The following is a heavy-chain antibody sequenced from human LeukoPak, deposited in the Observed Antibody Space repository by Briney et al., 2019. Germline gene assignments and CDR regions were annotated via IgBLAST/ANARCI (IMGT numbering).Heavy chain of an antibody. CDR3: VRFGVVVTAPLDY. Sequence: KPSETLSLTCAVYGGSFSGYYWSWIRQPPGKGLEWVAYIGSTGSTIFYADAAEGRFTISRDNAKSSLYLQMDTLRAEDTAVYYCVRFGVVVTAPLDYWGQGTLVTVSS. CDR1: GGSFSGYY. J-gene: IGHJ4*02. D-gene: IGHD2-21*02. V-gene: IGHV3-11*04. CDR2: IGSTGSTI.